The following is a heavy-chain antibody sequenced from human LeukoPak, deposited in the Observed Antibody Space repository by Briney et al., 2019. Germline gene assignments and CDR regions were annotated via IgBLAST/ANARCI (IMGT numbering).Heavy chain of an antibody. D-gene: IGHD3-10*01. CDR3: AREGRRSYYGSGSYYSNWFDP. V-gene: IGHV4-30-2*01. CDR2: IYHSGST. J-gene: IGHJ5*02. Sequence: SQTLSLTCAVSGGSISSGCYSWSWSRQPPGKGLEWVGYIYHSGSTYYNPSLKSRVTISVDRSKNQFSLKLSSVTAADTAVYYCAREGRRSYYGSGSYYSNWFDPWGQGTLVTVSS. CDR1: GGSISSGCYS.